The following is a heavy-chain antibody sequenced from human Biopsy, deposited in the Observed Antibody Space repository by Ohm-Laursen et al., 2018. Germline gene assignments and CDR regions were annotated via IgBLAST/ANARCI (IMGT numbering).Heavy chain of an antibody. V-gene: IGHV3-11*01. CDR3: GRSYGIMAAPVHL. J-gene: IGHJ4*01. CDR2: IASSGGTT. Sequence: SLRLSCTASGFHFSDYYMSWIRQAPGKGLEWISYIASSGGTTYYVDSVKGRFTISRDDAKGSLHPQMTNLRAEDTAVYYCGRSYGIMAAPVHLWGQGTLVTVSS. D-gene: IGHD3-16*01. CDR1: GFHFSDYY.